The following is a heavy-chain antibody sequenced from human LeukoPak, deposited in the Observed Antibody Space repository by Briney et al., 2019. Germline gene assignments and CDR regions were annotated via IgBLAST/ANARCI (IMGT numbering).Heavy chain of an antibody. J-gene: IGHJ4*02. Sequence: GGSLRLSCEASGFTFNTYSMNWARQAPGKGLEWVSGISPGGGPTYYADSVRGRFSISRDDLKDTLYLQMKNLRAEDTAVYYCAKDGAWLRFDDWGQGILVTVSS. CDR2: ISPGGGPT. V-gene: IGHV3-23*01. CDR3: AKDGAWLRFDD. CDR1: GFTFNTYS. D-gene: IGHD5-12*01.